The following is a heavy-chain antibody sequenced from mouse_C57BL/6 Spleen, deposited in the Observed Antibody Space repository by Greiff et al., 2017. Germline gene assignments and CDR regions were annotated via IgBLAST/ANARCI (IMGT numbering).Heavy chain of an antibody. V-gene: IGHV1-53*01. J-gene: IGHJ2*01. CDR2: INPSNGGT. Sequence: QVQLQQSGTELVKPGASVKLSCKASGYTFTSYWMHWVKQRPGQGLEWIGNINPSNGGTNYNEKFKSKATLTVDKSSSTAYMQLSSLTSEDSAVYYCARLDSSGSYYFDYWGQGTTLTVSS. CDR1: GYTFTSYW. CDR3: ARLDSSGSYYFDY. D-gene: IGHD3-2*02.